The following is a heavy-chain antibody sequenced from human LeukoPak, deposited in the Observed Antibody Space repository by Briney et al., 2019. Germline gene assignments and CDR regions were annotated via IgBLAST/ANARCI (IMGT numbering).Heavy chain of an antibody. CDR3: ARSPNLSSIAAREVYYWFDP. CDR2: IIPIFGTA. D-gene: IGHD6-6*01. V-gene: IGHV1-69*05. J-gene: IGHJ5*02. CDR1: GGTFSSYA. Sequence: SVKVSCKASGGTFSSYAISWVRQAPGQGLEWMGGIIPIFGTANYAQKFQGRATITTDESTSTAYMELSSLRSEDTAVYYCARSPNLSSIAAREVYYWFDPWGQGTLVTVSS.